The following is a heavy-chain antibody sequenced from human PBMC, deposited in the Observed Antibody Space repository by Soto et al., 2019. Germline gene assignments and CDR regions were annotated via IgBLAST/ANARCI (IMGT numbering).Heavy chain of an antibody. CDR3: ARDLNLGLGDY. Sequence: QVQLVQSGAEVKKPGASVKVSCKASGYTFTSYGISWVRQAPGQGLEWMGWISVHNGNTKYAQKLQGRVTMTTDTTTIKAYREVRSLRSDDTAVYYCARDLNLGLGDYWGQGTLVTVSS. CDR1: GYTFTSYG. D-gene: IGHD7-27*01. CDR2: ISVHNGNT. V-gene: IGHV1-18*01. J-gene: IGHJ4*02.